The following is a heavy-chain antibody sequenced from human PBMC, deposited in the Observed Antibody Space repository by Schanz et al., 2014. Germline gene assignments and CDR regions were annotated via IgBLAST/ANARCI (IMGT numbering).Heavy chain of an antibody. D-gene: IGHD6-19*01. CDR1: GDTFSKYN. CDR2: IMPLRGIG. Sequence: QVQLEQSGAEVKKPGSSVKASCQAFGDTFSKYNIMWVRQVPGQGLEWLGRIMPLRGIGNNAWKFQDRLTITADKSMNITYMELSSLGTEDTAVYYCTRLRRADPNGFDVWGQGTTVTVS. J-gene: IGHJ6*02. CDR3: TRLRRADPNGFDV. V-gene: IGHV1-69*02.